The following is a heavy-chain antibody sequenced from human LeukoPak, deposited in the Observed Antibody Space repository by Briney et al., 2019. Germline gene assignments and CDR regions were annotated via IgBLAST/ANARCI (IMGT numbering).Heavy chain of an antibody. Sequence: SETLSLTCTVSGGSIRSYWSWIRQPAGKGLEWIGRIYGGGSTDYNPSLKSRVTMSIDTSKNQFSLKLSSVTAADTAVYYCARDPYEFRQQLVLWFDPWGQGTLVTVSS. CDR3: ARDPYEFRQQLVLWFDP. J-gene: IGHJ5*02. D-gene: IGHD6-13*01. V-gene: IGHV4-4*07. CDR2: IYGGGST. CDR1: GGSIRSY.